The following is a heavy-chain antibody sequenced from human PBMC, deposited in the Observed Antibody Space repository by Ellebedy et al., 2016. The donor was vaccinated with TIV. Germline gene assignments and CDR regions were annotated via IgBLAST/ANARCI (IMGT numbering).Heavy chain of an antibody. J-gene: IGHJ6*02. CDR1: GFTFSDHY. CDR3: ARGLYSVSWFSRYYGMDV. CDR2: SRNKAKSYTT. D-gene: IGHD6-13*01. V-gene: IGHV3-72*01. Sequence: GESLKISCAVSGFTFSDHYMDWVRLAPGKGPEWVGRSRNKAKSYTTDYAASVKGRFTISRDDSKNSLYLQMNSLRADDTALYYCARGLYSVSWFSRYYGMDVWGQGITVTVSS.